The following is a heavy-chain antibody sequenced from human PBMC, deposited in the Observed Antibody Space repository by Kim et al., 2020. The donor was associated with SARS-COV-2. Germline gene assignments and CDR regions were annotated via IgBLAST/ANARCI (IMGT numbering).Heavy chain of an antibody. CDR2: ISYDGSNK. CDR3: ARTGYYYYGMDV. V-gene: IGHV3-33*05. D-gene: IGHD3-10*01. J-gene: IGHJ6*02. CDR1: GFTFSSYG. Sequence: GGSLRLSCAASGFTFSSYGMHWVRQAPGKGLEWVAVISYDGSNKYYADSVKGRFTISRDNSKNTMYLQMNSLRAEDTAVYYCARTGYYYYGMDVWGQGTT.